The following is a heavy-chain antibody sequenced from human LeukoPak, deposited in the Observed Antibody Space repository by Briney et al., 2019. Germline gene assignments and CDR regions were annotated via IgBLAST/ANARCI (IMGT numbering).Heavy chain of an antibody. Sequence: TSETLSLTCAVSGGSISSSNWWSWVCQPPGKGLEWIGEIYHSGSTNYNPSLKSRVTISVDKSKNQFSLKLSSVTAADTAVYYCARPSSGWGNWYFDLWGRGTLVTVSS. CDR2: IYHSGST. CDR1: GGSISSSNW. CDR3: ARPSSGWGNWYFDL. V-gene: IGHV4-4*02. J-gene: IGHJ2*01. D-gene: IGHD6-19*01.